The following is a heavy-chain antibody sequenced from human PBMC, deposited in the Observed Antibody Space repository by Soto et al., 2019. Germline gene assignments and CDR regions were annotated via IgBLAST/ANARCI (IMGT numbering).Heavy chain of an antibody. CDR1: GYIFSSHG. Sequence: QVHLVQSGAEVKKPGASVKVSCKASGYIFSSHGISWVRQAPGRGLEWMAWISAYNGDRNYAETLQGRVTVTTDTSTITAYMELRSLTFDDTGVYYCAREAFDADYIDFWGQGTLVSVSS. CDR2: ISAYNGDR. V-gene: IGHV1-18*01. D-gene: IGHD3-10*01. CDR3: AREAFDADYIDF. J-gene: IGHJ4*02.